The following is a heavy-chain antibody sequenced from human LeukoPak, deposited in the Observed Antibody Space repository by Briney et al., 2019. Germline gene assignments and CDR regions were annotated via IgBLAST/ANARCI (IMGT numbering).Heavy chain of an antibody. V-gene: IGHV3-9*01. CDR3: AKDLLAVAGSFDI. CDR2: ISWNSDNV. D-gene: IGHD6-19*01. J-gene: IGHJ3*02. Sequence: PGMSLRLSCAASGFIFNDYAMHWVRQVPGKGLQWVSGISWNSDNVDYADSVKGRFTISRDNARNSLYLQMNSLRAEDTALYYCAKDLLAVAGSFDIWGQGTMVTVSS. CDR1: GFIFNDYA.